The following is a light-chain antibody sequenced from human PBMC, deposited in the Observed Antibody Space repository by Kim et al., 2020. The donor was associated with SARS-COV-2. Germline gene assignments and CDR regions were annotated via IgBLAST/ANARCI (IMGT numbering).Light chain of an antibody. CDR2: DVS. CDR3: SSYTTTSSPV. Sequence: QSALSQPASVSGSPGQSIIISCTRASSDVAAVSWYQQHPGKAPKLIIYDVSYRPSGVSNRFSGSKSGNTASLTISGLQTEDEADYFCSSYTTTSSPVFGGGTQLTVL. J-gene: IGLJ3*02. CDR1: SSDVAA. V-gene: IGLV2-14*03.